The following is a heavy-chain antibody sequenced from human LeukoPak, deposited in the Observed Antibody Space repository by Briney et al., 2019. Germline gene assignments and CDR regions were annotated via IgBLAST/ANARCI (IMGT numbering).Heavy chain of an antibody. CDR2: ISAYNGNT. J-gene: IGHJ4*02. CDR1: GYTFASYG. D-gene: IGHD6-19*01. Sequence: ASVKVSCKASGYTFASYGISWVRQAPGQGLEWMGWISAYNGNTNCAQKLQGRVTMTTDTSTSTAYMELKSLRSDDTAVYYCASQSSGWYDYWGQGTLVTVSS. CDR3: ASQSSGWYDY. V-gene: IGHV1-18*01.